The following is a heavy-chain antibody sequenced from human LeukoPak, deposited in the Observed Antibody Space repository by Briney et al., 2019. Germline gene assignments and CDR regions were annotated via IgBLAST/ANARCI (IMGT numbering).Heavy chain of an antibody. J-gene: IGHJ4*02. CDR1: GFDFGYYA. Sequence: GGSLRVSCEASGFDFGYYAMGWVRQAPGKGLEWVSVLSDTGGTTYYADSVKGRFTISRDNSQNTLYLQMKSLRAEDTAIYYCAKDRRRTSGWYAFDFWGQGTLVTVSS. CDR3: AKDRRRTSGWYAFDF. V-gene: IGHV3-23*01. CDR2: LSDTGGTT. D-gene: IGHD6-19*01.